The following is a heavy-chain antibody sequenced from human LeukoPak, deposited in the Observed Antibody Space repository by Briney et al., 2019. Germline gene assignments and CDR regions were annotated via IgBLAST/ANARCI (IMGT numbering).Heavy chain of an antibody. CDR1: GFTFSKYA. V-gene: IGHV3-23*01. CDR3: AKEARRSSALTQLDY. J-gene: IGHJ4*02. Sequence: PGQSLTLSCEASGFTFSKYAMTWVRLAPGKGMEWDSTIVSSSDSTYYADSVKGRFTISRDTSRNTLSLQMNSLRADDTAVYYCAKEARRSSALTQLDYWGQGTLVTVSS. CDR2: IVSSSDST. D-gene: IGHD4-23*01.